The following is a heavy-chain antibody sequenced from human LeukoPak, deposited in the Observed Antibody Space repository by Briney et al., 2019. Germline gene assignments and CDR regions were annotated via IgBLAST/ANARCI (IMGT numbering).Heavy chain of an antibody. CDR3: AKGIAARPNYYFDY. J-gene: IGHJ4*02. CDR1: GFTFSSYA. V-gene: IGHV3-23*01. D-gene: IGHD6-6*01. CDR2: ISSSGGGT. Sequence: GGSLRLSCAASGFTFSSYAMSWVRQAPGRGLEWVSAISSSGGGTYHTDSVEGRFTISRDNSKNTLYLQMNSLRAEDTAVYYCAKGIAARPNYYFDYWGQGTLVTVSS.